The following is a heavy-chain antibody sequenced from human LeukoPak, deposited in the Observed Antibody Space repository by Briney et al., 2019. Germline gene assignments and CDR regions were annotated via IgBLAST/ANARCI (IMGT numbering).Heavy chain of an antibody. D-gene: IGHD3-3*01. V-gene: IGHV1-18*01. CDR2: ISAYNGNT. CDR3: ARDGYYDFWSGYSHQYYYYYYMDV. Sequence: ASVKVSCKASGYTFTSYGISWVRQAPGQGLEWMGWISAYNGNTNYAQKLQGRVTMTTDTSTSTAYMELRSLRSDDTAVYYCARDGYYDFWSGYSHQYYYYYYMDVWGKGTTVTVSS. J-gene: IGHJ6*03. CDR1: GYTFTSYG.